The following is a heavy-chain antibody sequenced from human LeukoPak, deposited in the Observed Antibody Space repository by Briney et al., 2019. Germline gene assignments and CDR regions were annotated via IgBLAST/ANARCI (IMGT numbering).Heavy chain of an antibody. CDR2: IKSKTEGETT. CDR1: GGSISSYY. D-gene: IGHD2/OR15-2a*01. J-gene: IGHJ4*02. V-gene: IGHV3-15*01. CDR3: TSNMVQ. Sequence: ETLSLTCTVSGGSISSYYWSWIRQPPGKGLEWLGRIKSKTEGETTDYAAPVRGRFTISRDDSKNTLFLQMNSLKTEDTAVYYCTSNMVQWGQGTLVTVSS.